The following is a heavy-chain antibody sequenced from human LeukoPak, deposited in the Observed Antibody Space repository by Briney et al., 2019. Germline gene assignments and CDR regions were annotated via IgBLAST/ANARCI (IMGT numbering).Heavy chain of an antibody. D-gene: IGHD2-15*01. CDR2: ISSSSSYT. Sequence: GGSLRLSCAASGFTFSDYYMSWIRQATGKGLECVSYISSSSSYTNYADSVKGRLTISRDNAKNSLYLQMNSLRAEDTAVYYCARVLGSGHAFDIWGQGTMVTVSS. CDR3: ARVLGSGHAFDI. V-gene: IGHV3-11*06. CDR1: GFTFSDYY. J-gene: IGHJ3*02.